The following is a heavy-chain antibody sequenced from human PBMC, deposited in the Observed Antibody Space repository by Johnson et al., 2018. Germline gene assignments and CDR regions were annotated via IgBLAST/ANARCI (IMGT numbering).Heavy chain of an antibody. CDR2: ISSSSSTI. CDR1: GFTFSSYS. D-gene: IGHD3-22*01. J-gene: IGHJ3*02. Sequence: VQLVETGGGLVQPGGSLRLSCAAFGFTFSSYSMNWVRQAPGKGLEWVSYISSSSSTIYYAASVKGRFTIPRDNAKNSLYLQMNSRRDEDTALYYYERQFRLYYDTSAYYYVDAFDIWGLGTMVTVSS. CDR3: ERQFRLYYDTSAYYYVDAFDI. V-gene: IGHV3-48*02.